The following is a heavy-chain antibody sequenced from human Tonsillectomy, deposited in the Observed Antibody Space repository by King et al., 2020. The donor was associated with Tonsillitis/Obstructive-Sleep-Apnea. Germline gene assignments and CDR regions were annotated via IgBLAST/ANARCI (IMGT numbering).Heavy chain of an antibody. CDR1: GGSISSSSYY. CDR3: ARHVRYCRGGSCFMTGFDY. D-gene: IGHD2-15*01. Sequence: LQLQESGPGLVKPSETLSLTCTVSGGSISSSSYYWGWIRQPPGKGLEWIGSIYYSGSTYYNPSLKSRVTISVDTSKNQFSLKLSSVTAADTAVYYCARHVRYCRGGSCFMTGFDYWGQGTLVTVSS. CDR2: IYYSGST. J-gene: IGHJ4*02. V-gene: IGHV4-39*01.